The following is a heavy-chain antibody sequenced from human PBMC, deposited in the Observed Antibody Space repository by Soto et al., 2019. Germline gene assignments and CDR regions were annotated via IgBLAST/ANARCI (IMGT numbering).Heavy chain of an antibody. V-gene: IGHV1-8*01. J-gene: IGHJ4*02. CDR1: GDTFTTYY. CDR3: ARGRASGSYYLLDY. CDR2: INPSSGNI. Sequence: ASVKVSCKASGDTFTTYYISWVREATGHGLEWMGWINPSSGNIGYAQRFQGRVTMTRDTAIRTAYMEVSSLRSDDTAVYYCARGRASGSYYLLDYWGQGTLVTVSS. D-gene: IGHD3-10*01.